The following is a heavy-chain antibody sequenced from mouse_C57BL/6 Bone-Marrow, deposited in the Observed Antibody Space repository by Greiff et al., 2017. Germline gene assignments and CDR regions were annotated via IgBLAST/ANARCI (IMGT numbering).Heavy chain of an antibody. CDR2: IYPGDGDT. CDR1: GYAFSSYW. J-gene: IGHJ2*01. V-gene: IGHV1-80*01. D-gene: IGHD2-5*01. CDR3: ARRRYSNSLDY. Sequence: QVQLQQSGAELVKPGASVTISCKASGYAFSSYWMNWVKQRPGNGLAWIGQIYPGDGDTNYNGKFKGKATLTADKSSSTAYMKLSSLTSEDSAVYFCARRRYSNSLDYWGQGTTLTVSS.